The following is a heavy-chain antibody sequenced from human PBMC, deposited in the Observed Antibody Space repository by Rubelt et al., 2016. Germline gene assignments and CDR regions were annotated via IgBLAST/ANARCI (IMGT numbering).Heavy chain of an antibody. D-gene: IGHD2-21*01. J-gene: IGHJ3*02. CDR2: ISQSGII. CDR1: DGSFRGYY. Sequence: QEPLQQWGTGLLKPSETLSLTCAVYDGSFRGYYWGWIRQPPGKGLEWIAEISQSGIINDNLSLERRVTVSVDISKNQFSLNLSSVTVPDTAVYYCARGNVVGILDGFEIWGQGTTVTVSS. CDR3: ARGNVVGILDGFEI. V-gene: IGHV4-34*01.